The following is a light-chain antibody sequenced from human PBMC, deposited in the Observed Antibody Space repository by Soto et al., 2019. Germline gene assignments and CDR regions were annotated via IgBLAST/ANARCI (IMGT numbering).Light chain of an antibody. CDR2: GAS. CDR3: QHFHNWPPWT. J-gene: IGKJ1*01. Sequence: EVVMTQSPDILSVSPGERATLSCRASQSVSSSLAWYQQKPGQAPRPLIYGASTRATGVPARFSGSGSGTEFTLTISSLQSEDVAVYYCQHFHNWPPWTFGQGTRVEIK. CDR1: QSVSSS. V-gene: IGKV3-15*01.